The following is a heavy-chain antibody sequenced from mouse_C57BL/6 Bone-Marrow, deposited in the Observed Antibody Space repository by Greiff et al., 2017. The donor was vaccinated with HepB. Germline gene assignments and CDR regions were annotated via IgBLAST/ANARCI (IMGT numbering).Heavy chain of an antibody. CDR3: ARADSSGYWFAY. V-gene: IGHV1-61*01. Sequence: QVQLKQPGAELVRPGSSVKLSCKASGYTFTSYWMDWVKQRPGQGLEWIGNIYPSDSETHYNQKFKDKATLTVDKSSSTAYMQLSSLTSEDSAVYYCARADSSGYWFAYWGQGTLVTVSA. CDR1: GYTFTSYW. CDR2: IYPSDSET. J-gene: IGHJ3*01. D-gene: IGHD3-2*02.